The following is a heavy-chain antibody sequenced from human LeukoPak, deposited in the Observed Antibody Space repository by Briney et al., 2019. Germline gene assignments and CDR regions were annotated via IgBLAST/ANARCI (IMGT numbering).Heavy chain of an antibody. D-gene: IGHD2-21*01. J-gene: IGHJ4*02. V-gene: IGHV3-30*18. CDR3: AKGPHYSPYYFDC. CDR1: GFTFSSYG. CDR2: ISYDGSNK. Sequence: QPGGSLRLSCAASGFTFSSYGMHWVRQAPGKGLEWVAVISYDGSNKYYADSVKGRFTISRDNSKNTLYLQMNSLRAEDTAVYYCAKGPHYSPYYFDCWGQGTLVTVSS.